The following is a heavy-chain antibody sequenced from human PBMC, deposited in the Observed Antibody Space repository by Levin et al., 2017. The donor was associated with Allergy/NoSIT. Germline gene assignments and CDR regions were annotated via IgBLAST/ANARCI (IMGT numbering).Heavy chain of an antibody. J-gene: IGHJ6*02. D-gene: IGHD6-6*01. Sequence: SVKVSCKASGGTFSSYAISWVRQAPGQGLEWMGGIIPIFGTANYAQKFQGRVTITADESTSTAYMELSSLRSEDTAVYYCARGLGIAARSNYYGMDVWGQGTTVTVSS. V-gene: IGHV1-69*13. CDR2: IIPIFGTA. CDR1: GGTFSSYA. CDR3: ARGLGIAARSNYYGMDV.